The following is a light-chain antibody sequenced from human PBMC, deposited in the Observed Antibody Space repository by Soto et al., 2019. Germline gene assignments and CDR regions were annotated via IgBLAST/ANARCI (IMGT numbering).Light chain of an antibody. CDR3: QSADSSGSYWV. Sequence: SYELTQPPSVSLSTGQTARITCSGDALPKQYAYWYQQRPGQAPVMVIYKDSERPSGIPERFSASSSGTTVTLTISGVQAEDEADYYCQSADSSGSYWVFGGGTKLTVL. CDR2: KDS. CDR1: ALPKQY. V-gene: IGLV3-25*02. J-gene: IGLJ3*02.